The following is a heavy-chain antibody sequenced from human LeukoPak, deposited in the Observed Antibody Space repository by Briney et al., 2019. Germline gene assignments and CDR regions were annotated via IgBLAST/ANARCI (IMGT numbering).Heavy chain of an antibody. CDR2: IYYSGST. V-gene: IGHV4-31*03. CDR1: GGSISSGGYY. Sequence: SQTLPLTCTVSGGSISSGGYYWSWIRQHPGKGLEWIGYIYYSGSTYYNPSLKSRVTISVDTSKNQFSLKLSSVTAADTAVYYCARGMSIAARTDYWGQGTLVTVSS. J-gene: IGHJ4*02. D-gene: IGHD6-6*01. CDR3: ARGMSIAARTDY.